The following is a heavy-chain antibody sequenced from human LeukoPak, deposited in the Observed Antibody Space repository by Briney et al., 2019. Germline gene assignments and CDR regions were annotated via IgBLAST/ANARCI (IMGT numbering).Heavy chain of an antibody. V-gene: IGHV1-69*06. CDR1: GGTFSSYA. CDR3: ARDVGGYSGYEALDY. CDR2: IIPIFGTA. D-gene: IGHD5-12*01. Sequence: ASVKVSCKAPGGTFSSYAISWVRQAPGQGLEWMGGIIPIFGTANYAQKFQGRVTITADKSTSTAYMELSSLRSEDTAVYYCARDVGGYSGYEALDYWGQGTLVTVSS. J-gene: IGHJ4*02.